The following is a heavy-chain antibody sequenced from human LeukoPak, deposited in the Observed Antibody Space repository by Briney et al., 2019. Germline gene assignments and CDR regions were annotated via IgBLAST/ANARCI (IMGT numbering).Heavy chain of an antibody. CDR3: ARDGGAIAGYYYYMDV. V-gene: IGHV3-48*01. CDR2: ISSSSSTI. Sequence: GRSLRLSCAASGFTFSSYSMNWVRQAPGKGLEWVSYISSSSSTIYYADSVKGRFTISRDNAKNSLYLQMNSLRAEDTAVYYCARDGGAIAGYYYYMDVWGKGTTVTVSS. D-gene: IGHD6-13*01. J-gene: IGHJ6*03. CDR1: GFTFSSYS.